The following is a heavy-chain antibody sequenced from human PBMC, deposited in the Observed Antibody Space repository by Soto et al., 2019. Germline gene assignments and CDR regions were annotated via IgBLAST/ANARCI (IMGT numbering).Heavy chain of an antibody. V-gene: IGHV3-15*01. CDR3: TTVETIAAGINYFDY. CDR2: IKSKTDGGTT. CDR1: GFTFSNAW. Sequence: EVQLVESGGGLVKPGGSLRLSCAASGFTFSNAWMSWVRQAPGKGLEWVGRIKSKTDGGTTDYAAPVKGRFTISRDDSKNTLYLQMNSLKTEDTAVYYCTTVETIAAGINYFDYWGQGTLVTVSS. D-gene: IGHD6-25*01. J-gene: IGHJ4*02.